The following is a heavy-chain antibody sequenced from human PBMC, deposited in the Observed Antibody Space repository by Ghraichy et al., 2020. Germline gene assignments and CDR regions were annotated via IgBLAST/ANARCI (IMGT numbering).Heavy chain of an antibody. Sequence: SETLSLTCTVSGGSISSYYWSWIRQPPGKGLEWIGYIYYSGSTNYNPSLKSRVTISVDTSKNQFSLKLSSVTAADTAVYYCASLTYYYDSSGYRMGGDAFDIWGQGTMVTVSS. CDR3: ASLTYYYDSSGYRMGGDAFDI. V-gene: IGHV4-59*08. CDR1: GGSISSYY. J-gene: IGHJ3*02. D-gene: IGHD3-22*01. CDR2: IYYSGST.